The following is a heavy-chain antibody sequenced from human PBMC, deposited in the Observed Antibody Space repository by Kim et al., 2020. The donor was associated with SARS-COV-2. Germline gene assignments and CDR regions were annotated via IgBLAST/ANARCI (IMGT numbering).Heavy chain of an antibody. CDR2: T. V-gene: IGHV1-46*01. J-gene: IGHJ4*02. CDR3: ARDGLAVALDY. Sequence: TRYAQKFQGGVTMTRNTSTSTVYMELSSLRSEDTAVYYCARDGLAVALDYWGQGTLVTVSS. D-gene: IGHD6-19*01.